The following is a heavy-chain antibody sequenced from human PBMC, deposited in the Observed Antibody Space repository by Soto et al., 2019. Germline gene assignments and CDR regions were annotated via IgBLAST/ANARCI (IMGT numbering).Heavy chain of an antibody. CDR2: ISAYNGNT. J-gene: IGHJ3*02. Sequence: QVQLVQSGAEVKKPGASVKVSCKVSGYTLTELSMHWVRQAPGKGLEWMGWISAYNGNTNYAQKLQGRVTMTTDTSTSTAYMELRSLRSDDTAVYYCARVLVGADDAFDIWGQGTMVTVSS. V-gene: IGHV1-18*01. CDR1: GYTLTELS. CDR3: ARVLVGADDAFDI. D-gene: IGHD1-26*01.